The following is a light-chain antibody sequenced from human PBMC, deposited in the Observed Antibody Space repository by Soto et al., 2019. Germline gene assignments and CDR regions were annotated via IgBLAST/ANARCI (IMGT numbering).Light chain of an antibody. CDR1: SSDIGAYNY. CDR3: SSYTGSGIML. CDR2: EVS. Sequence: QSVLTQPASVSGSPGQSITISCFGTSSDIGAYNYVSWYQQHPGKAPNLMIYEVSDRPSGVSNRFSGSKSGNTASLTISGLQAEDEADYYCSSYTGSGIMLFGGGTKLTV. J-gene: IGLJ2*01. V-gene: IGLV2-14*01.